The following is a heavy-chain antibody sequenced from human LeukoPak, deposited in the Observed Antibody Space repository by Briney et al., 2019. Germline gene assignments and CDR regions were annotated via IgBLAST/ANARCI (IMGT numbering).Heavy chain of an antibody. D-gene: IGHD6-19*01. V-gene: IGHV3-7*04. CDR3: ARESTVAGTIFDF. J-gene: IGHJ4*02. CDR1: GFTFTTNW. Sequence: GGSLRLSCAASGFTFTTNWMSWVRQTPGKGLEWVANIKEDGSKIYYVDSVRGRFTISRDNAKNSLYLQMDSLRAEDTAVYYCARESTVAGTIFDFWGQGTLVTVSS. CDR2: IKEDGSKI.